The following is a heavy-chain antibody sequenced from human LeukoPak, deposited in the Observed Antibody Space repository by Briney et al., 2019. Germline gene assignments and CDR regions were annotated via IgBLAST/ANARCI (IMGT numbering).Heavy chain of an antibody. CDR3: AKSKGRMDV. CDR2: IDPSGGST. Sequence: ASVKFSCKASGYTFTIYYMHWVRQAPGQGLEWMGIIDPSGGSTSYAQKFQGRVTMTRDTSTSTVYMELSSLTSEDTAVYYCAKSKGRMDVWGQGTTVTVSS. V-gene: IGHV1-46*01. J-gene: IGHJ6*02. CDR1: GYTFTIYY.